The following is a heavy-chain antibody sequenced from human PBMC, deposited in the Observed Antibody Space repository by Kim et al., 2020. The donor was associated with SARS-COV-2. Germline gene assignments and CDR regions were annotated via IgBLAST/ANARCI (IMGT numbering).Heavy chain of an antibody. CDR1: GFTFGDYA. V-gene: IGHV3-49*04. J-gene: IGHJ4*02. D-gene: IGHD3-3*01. Sequence: GGSLRLSCTASGFTFGDYAMSWVRQAPGKGLEWVGFIRSKAYGGTTEYAASVKGRFTISRDDSKSIAYLQMNSLKTEDTAVYYCTRDVTYYDFWSGYGYFDYWGQGTLVTVSS. CDR2: IRSKAYGGTT. CDR3: TRDVTYYDFWSGYGYFDY.